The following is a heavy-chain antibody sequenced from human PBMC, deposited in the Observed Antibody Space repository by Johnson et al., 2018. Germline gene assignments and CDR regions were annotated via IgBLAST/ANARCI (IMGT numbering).Heavy chain of an antibody. Sequence: EVQLVESGGGVVQPGRSLRLSCAASGFTFSSYGMHWVRQAPGKGLEWVGFIRSKAYGGTTEYAASVKGRFTISRDDSKSIAYLQMNSLKTEDTAVYYFTSGAIFGVVRGYYYMDVWGKGTTVTVSS. CDR2: IRSKAYGGTT. CDR3: TSGAIFGVVRGYYYMDV. D-gene: IGHD3-3*01. J-gene: IGHJ6*03. V-gene: IGHV3-49*04. CDR1: GFTFSSYG.